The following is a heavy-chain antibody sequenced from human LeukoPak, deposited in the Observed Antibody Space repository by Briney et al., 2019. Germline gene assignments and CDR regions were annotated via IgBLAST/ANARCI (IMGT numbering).Heavy chain of an antibody. J-gene: IGHJ6*02. D-gene: IGHD3-10*01. CDR2: ISAYNGNR. V-gene: IGHV1-18*01. CDR3: GRDSRYYHTSGSGMDV. CDR1: GYTFTSYG. Sequence: ASVKVSCKASGYTFTSYGISWVRQAPGQGLEWMGWISAYNGNRNYTQKLQGRVTMTTDTSRSTAYMELRSLRSDDTAVYYCGRDSRYYHTSGSGMDVWGQGTTVTVSS.